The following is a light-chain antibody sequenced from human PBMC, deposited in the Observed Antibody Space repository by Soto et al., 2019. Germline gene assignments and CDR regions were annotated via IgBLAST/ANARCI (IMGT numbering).Light chain of an antibody. J-gene: IGKJ1*01. CDR3: QQHHNWPPWT. CDR1: QSVGSS. CDR2: AAS. V-gene: IGKV3-15*01. Sequence: EVVMTQSPVTLSVSLGERATLSCRASQSVGSSLAWYQQKPGQAPRLLIYAASTRATGIPARFSASGSGTEFTLTISSLQSEDCAVYYCQQHHNWPPWTFGQGTKVEIK.